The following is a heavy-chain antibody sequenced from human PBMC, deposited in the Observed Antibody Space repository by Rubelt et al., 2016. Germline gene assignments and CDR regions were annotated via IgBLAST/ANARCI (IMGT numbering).Heavy chain of an antibody. D-gene: IGHD4-17*01. CDR3: AKVPIRTVTSTFDY. CDR1: GFTFSSYA. V-gene: IGHV3-23*01. J-gene: IGHJ4*02. Sequence: EVQLLESGGGLVQPGGSLRLSCAASGFTFSSYAMSWVRQAPGKGLEWVSAISGSGGSTYYADPVKGRFTLSRDNSKKTLYLQMNSLRAKDTAVYYCAKVPIRTVTSTFDYWGQGTLVTVSS. CDR2: ISGSGGST.